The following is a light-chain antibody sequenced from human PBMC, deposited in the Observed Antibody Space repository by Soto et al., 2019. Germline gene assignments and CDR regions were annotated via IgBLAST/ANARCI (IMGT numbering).Light chain of an antibody. CDR3: QQYGSSPRGT. CDR1: QSVSSSY. V-gene: IGKV3-20*01. CDR2: GAS. J-gene: IGKJ2*01. Sequence: EIVLTQSPGTLSLSPGERATLSCRASQSVSSSYLAWYQQKPGQAPRLLIYGASSRATVIPDRFSGSGSGTDFTLTLSRLEPEDFAVYYCQQYGSSPRGTFGQGTKLEIK.